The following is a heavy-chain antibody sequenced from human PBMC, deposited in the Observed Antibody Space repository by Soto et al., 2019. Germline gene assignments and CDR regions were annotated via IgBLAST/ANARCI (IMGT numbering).Heavy chain of an antibody. D-gene: IGHD3-22*01. CDR3: ASEGEYYYDSSGNRYVPKYCQH. Sequence: QVQLVESGGGVVQPGRSLRLSCAASGFTFSSYGMHWVRQAPGKGLEWVAVISYDGSNKYYADSVKGRFTISRDNSKNTLYRQMNSVSAEDTAVYYCASEGEYYYDSSGNRYVPKYCQHWGQGTLVTVSS. V-gene: IGHV3-30*03. CDR1: GFTFSSYG. CDR2: ISYDGSNK. J-gene: IGHJ1*01.